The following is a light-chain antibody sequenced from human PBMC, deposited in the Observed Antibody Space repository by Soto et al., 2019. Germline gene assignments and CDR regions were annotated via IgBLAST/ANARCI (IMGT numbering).Light chain of an antibody. CDR1: SNDVGTYNL. CDR3: CSYGRSVV. V-gene: IGLV2-23*01. J-gene: IGLJ2*01. CDR2: EAS. Sequence: QSVLTQPASVSGSPGQSITISCTGISNDVGTYNLVSWYQHPPGNAPKLIINEASKRPPGVPNRFSCSKSGTTASLTISGLHAADEDDSYCCSYGRSVVFGGGTKVTVL.